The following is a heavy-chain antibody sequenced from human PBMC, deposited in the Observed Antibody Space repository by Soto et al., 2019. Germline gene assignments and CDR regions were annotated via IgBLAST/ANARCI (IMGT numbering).Heavy chain of an antibody. CDR3: AREGEGLKESSSWYSDY. CDR2: ISSSSSTI. CDR1: GFTFSSYS. V-gene: IGHV3-48*02. D-gene: IGHD6-13*01. J-gene: IGHJ4*02. Sequence: GGSLRLSCAASGFTFSSYSMNWVRQAPGKGLEWVSYISSSSSTIYYADSVKGRFTISRDNAKNSLYLQMNSLRDEDTAVYYCAREGEGLKESSSWYSDYWGQGTLVTVSS.